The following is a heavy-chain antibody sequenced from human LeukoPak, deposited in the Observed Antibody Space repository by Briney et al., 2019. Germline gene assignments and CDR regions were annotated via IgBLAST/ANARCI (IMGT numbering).Heavy chain of an antibody. J-gene: IGHJ4*02. Sequence: GVSLRLSCAASGFTFDDYGMHWVRQAPGKGLEWVSLIRGDGGSTYHADSVKGRFTISRDNSKNSLYLEMNSLRTEDTALYYCAKGTCSGGGCYSNFDYWGQGALVTVSS. CDR3: AKGTCSGGGCYSNFDY. D-gene: IGHD2-15*01. CDR1: GFTFDDYG. V-gene: IGHV3-43*02. CDR2: IRGDGGST.